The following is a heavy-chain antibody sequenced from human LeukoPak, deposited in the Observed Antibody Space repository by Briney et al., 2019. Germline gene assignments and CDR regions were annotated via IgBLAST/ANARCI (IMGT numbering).Heavy chain of an antibody. Sequence: SETLSLTCAVYGGSFSGYYWSWIRQPPGKGLEWIGEINHSGSTNYNPSLKSRATISVDTSKNQFSLKLSSVTAADTAVYYCARWGSNYYDSSGRRFDPWGQGTLVTVSS. J-gene: IGHJ5*02. CDR2: INHSGST. CDR3: ARWGSNYYDSSGRRFDP. CDR1: GGSFSGYY. D-gene: IGHD3-22*01. V-gene: IGHV4-34*01.